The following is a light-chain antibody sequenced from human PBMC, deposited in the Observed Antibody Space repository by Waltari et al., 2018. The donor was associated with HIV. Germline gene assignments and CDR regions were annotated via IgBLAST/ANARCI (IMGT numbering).Light chain of an antibody. CDR2: GVN. J-gene: IGLJ2*01. V-gene: IGLV2-8*01. Sequence: QSALTQPPSASGSPGQSVTFSCTGTSRDVGAYNFVSWYPQHPGKAPKLIIYGVNRRPSGVPDRFSGAESGNTASLTVSGLQADDEADYYCSSYAGPNHLLFGGGTKLTVL. CDR3: SSYAGPNHLL. CDR1: SRDVGAYNF.